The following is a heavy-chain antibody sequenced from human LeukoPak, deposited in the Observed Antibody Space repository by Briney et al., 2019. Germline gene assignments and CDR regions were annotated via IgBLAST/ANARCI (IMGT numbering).Heavy chain of an antibody. J-gene: IGHJ6*02. CDR3: ARRGSWATYYYYGMDV. CDR2: VNHSGST. CDR1: GGSFSGYY. V-gene: IGHV4-34*01. D-gene: IGHD6-13*01. Sequence: SETLSLTCAVYGGSFSGYYWSWIRRPPGKGLEWIGEVNHSGSTNYNPSLKSRVTISVDTSKNQFSLKLSSVTAADTAVYYCARRGSWATYYYYGMDVWGQGTTVTVSS.